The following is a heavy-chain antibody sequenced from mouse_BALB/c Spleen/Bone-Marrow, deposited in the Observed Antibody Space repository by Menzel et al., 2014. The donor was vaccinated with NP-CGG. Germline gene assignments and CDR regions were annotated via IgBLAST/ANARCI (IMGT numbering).Heavy chain of an antibody. CDR3: TRGGNWEDFDY. D-gene: IGHD4-1*01. V-gene: IGHV5-17*02. CDR2: ISSGSRTI. CDR1: GFTFSSFG. Sequence: EVMLVESGGGLVQPGGSRKLSCAASGFTFSSFGMHWVRQAPEKGLEWVAYISSGSRTIYYADTVKGRFTISRDNPQNTLFLQMTGLRSEDTAMYYCTRGGNWEDFDYWGQGTTLTVSS. J-gene: IGHJ2*01.